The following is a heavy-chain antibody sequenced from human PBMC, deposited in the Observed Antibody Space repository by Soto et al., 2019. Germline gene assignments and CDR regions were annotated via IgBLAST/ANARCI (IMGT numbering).Heavy chain of an antibody. J-gene: IGHJ3*02. Sequence: GGSLRLSCAASGFTFSSYAMHWVRQAPGKGLEYVSAISSNGGSTYYANSVKGRFTISRDNSKNTLYLQMGSLRAEDMAVYYCAREIVVVVKATFPHAFDIWGQGTMVTVSS. CDR1: GFTFSSYA. V-gene: IGHV3-64*01. D-gene: IGHD2-15*01. CDR2: ISSNGGST. CDR3: AREIVVVVKATFPHAFDI.